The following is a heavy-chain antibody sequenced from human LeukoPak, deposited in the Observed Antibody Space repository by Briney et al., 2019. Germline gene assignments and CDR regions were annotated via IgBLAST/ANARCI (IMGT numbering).Heavy chain of an antibody. CDR3: ARPQSYLGYYNMDV. CDR2: INERGST. V-gene: IGHV4-34*01. J-gene: IGHJ6*03. CDR1: GGSFSGHY. D-gene: IGHD3-16*02. Sequence: SETLSLTCVVYGGSFSGHYWSWIRQAPGKGLEGIGEINERGSTNYNPSLKSRVTISVDTSKNQFSLKLNSVTAADTAVYYCARPQSYLGYYNMDVWGKGTTVTVSS.